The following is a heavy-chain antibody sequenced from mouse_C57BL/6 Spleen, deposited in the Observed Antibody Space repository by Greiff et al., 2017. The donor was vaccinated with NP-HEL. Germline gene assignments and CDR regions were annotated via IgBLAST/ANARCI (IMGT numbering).Heavy chain of an antibody. CDR3: ARGGGYYDFFDY. CDR2: ISSGSSTI. V-gene: IGHV5-17*01. J-gene: IGHJ2*01. CDR1: GFTFSDYG. Sequence: DVQLVESGGGLVKPGGSLKLSCAASGFTFSDYGMHWVRQAPEKGLEWVAYISSGSSTIYYADTVKGRFTISRDNAKNTLFLQMTSLRSEDTAMYYWARGGGYYDFFDYWGQGTTLTVSS. D-gene: IGHD2-3*01.